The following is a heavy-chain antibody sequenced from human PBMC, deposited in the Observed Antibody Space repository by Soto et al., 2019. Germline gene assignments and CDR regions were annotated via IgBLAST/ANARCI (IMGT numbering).Heavy chain of an antibody. CDR2: IYYSGST. J-gene: IGHJ6*03. Sequence: PSETLSLTCTVSGGSISSYYWSWIRQPPGKGLEWIGYIYYSGSTNYNPSLKSRVTISVDTSKNQFSLKLSSVTAADTAVYYCARDRVTMVRGVIYYYYMDVWGKGTTVTVSS. CDR1: GGSISSYY. CDR3: ARDRVTMVRGVIYYYYMDV. D-gene: IGHD3-10*01. V-gene: IGHV4-59*01.